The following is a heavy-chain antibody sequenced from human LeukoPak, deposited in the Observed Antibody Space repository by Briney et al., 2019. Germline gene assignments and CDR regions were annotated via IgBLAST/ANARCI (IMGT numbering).Heavy chain of an antibody. D-gene: IGHD1-26*01. J-gene: IGHJ4*02. V-gene: IGHV1-2*02. Sequence: ASVKVSCKASGYTFTDYYMHWVRQAPGQGLEWMGWINPNSGGTDYAQKFQGRVTMTRDTSISTAYMELSSLRSDDTAMYYCARSYSGFGYALHDYWGQGTLVTVSS. CDR2: INPNSGGT. CDR1: GYTFTDYY. CDR3: ARSYSGFGYALHDY.